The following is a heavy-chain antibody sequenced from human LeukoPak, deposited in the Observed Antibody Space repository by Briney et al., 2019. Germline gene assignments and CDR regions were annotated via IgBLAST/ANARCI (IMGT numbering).Heavy chain of an antibody. J-gene: IGHJ4*02. CDR1: GFTFSSYS. CDR2: ISSSSSYI. V-gene: IGHV3-21*01. Sequence: PGGSLRLSCAASGFTFSSYSMNWIRQAPGKGLEWVSSISSSSSYIYYADSVKGRFTISRDNAKNSLYLQMNSLRAEDTAVYYCARGPTAMVTDFDYWGQGTLVTVSS. CDR3: ARGPTAMVTDFDY. D-gene: IGHD5-18*01.